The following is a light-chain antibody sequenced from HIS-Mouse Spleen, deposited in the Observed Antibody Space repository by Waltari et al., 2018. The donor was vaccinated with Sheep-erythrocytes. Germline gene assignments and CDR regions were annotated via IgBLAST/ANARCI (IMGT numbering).Light chain of an antibody. V-gene: IGLV2-11*01. CDR3: CSYAGSYNHV. CDR1: SSDVGGYNY. CDR2: DVS. J-gene: IGLJ1*01. Sequence: QSALTQPRSVSGSPGQSVTISFTGTSSDVGGYNYVPWYQQHPGKAPKLMIYDVSKRPSGVPDRFSGSKSGNTASLTISGLQAEDEADYYCCSYAGSYNHVFATGTKVTVL.